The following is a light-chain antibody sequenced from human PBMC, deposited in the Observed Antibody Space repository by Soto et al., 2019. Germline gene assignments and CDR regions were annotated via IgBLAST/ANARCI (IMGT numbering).Light chain of an antibody. V-gene: IGKV3-20*01. CDR2: GAF. CDR1: QSLSSSY. Sequence: EIRLKKSPVTLSLNTGERATLSCRASQSLSSSYFAWYQHKPGQGPRLLIYGAFTRATGIPDRFSGSGSGTDFTLTISRLEPEDFAVYYCQQHETLIPFGQGTRPAI. J-gene: IGKJ5*01. CDR3: QQHETLIP.